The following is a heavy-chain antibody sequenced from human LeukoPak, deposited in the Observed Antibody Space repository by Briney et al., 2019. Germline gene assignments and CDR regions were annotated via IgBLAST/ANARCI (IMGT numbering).Heavy chain of an antibody. CDR3: TKDIGNYDGFDY. V-gene: IGHV3-43D*03. Sequence: PGGSLSLSCAASGFTFYDYAMHWVRQAPGQGLEWVSLISWDGRSTYYADSVKGRFTISRDNSKDSLYLHMNSLRAEDTALYYCTKDIGNYDGFDYWGQGTLVTVSS. CDR1: GFTFYDYA. CDR2: ISWDGRST. J-gene: IGHJ4*02. D-gene: IGHD4-11*01.